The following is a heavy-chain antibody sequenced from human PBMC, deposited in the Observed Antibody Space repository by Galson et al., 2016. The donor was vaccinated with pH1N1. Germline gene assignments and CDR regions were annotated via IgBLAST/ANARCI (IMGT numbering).Heavy chain of an antibody. J-gene: IGHJ5*02. D-gene: IGHD4-17*01. CDR3: AKDCGMGGDRDT. CDR1: GFTLRSYV. V-gene: IGHV3-30*02. Sequence: SLRLSCATSGFTLRSYVMHWVRQAPGKGLEWVASIWQDGNMISYADSVRGRFTISRDDSKDTVYLQMDRLRREDTAFYDFAKDCGMGGDRDTWGQGTLVTVSS. CDR2: IWQDGNMI.